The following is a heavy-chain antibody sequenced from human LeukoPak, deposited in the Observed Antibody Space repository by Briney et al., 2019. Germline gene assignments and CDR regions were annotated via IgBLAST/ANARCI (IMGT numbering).Heavy chain of an antibody. CDR2: ISYDGSNK. V-gene: IGHV3-30*14. CDR1: GFTFSSYA. J-gene: IGHJ4*02. D-gene: IGHD3-22*01. CDR3: ARDQKVYYYDSSGYLD. Sequence: PGRSLRLSCAASGFTFSSYAMHWVRQAPGKGLEWVAVISYDGSNKYYADSVKGRFTISRDNSKNTLYLQMNSLRAEDTAVYYCARDQKVYYYDSSGYLDWGQGTLVTVSS.